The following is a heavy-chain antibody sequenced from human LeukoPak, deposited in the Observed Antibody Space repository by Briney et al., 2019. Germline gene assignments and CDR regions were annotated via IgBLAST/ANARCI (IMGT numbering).Heavy chain of an antibody. CDR1: GFTFSSYG. CDR2: IGYDGSYK. Sequence: PGGSLRLSCAASGFTFSSYGMHWVRQAPGKGLEWVAVIGYDGSYKYYAESVKGRFTISRDNSKNTLYLQMNSLRAEDTAVYYCAQQAAAGPIPPFDYWGQGTLVTVSS. V-gene: IGHV3-33*01. D-gene: IGHD6-13*01. CDR3: AQQAAAGPIPPFDY. J-gene: IGHJ4*02.